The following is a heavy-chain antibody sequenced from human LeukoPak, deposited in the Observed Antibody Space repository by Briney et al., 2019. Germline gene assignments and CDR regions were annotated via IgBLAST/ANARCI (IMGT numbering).Heavy chain of an antibody. V-gene: IGHV1-2*02. CDR3: ARVLGLWFGELSPDDY. CDR1: GYTFSGYY. CDR2: INPNSGGT. J-gene: IGHJ4*02. D-gene: IGHD3-10*01. Sequence: ASVTVSFTASGYTFSGYYMHWVRQAPGQGLEWMGWINPNSGGTNYAQKFQGRVTMTRDTSISTAYMELSRLRSDDTAVYYCARVLGLWFGELSPDDYWGQGTLVTVSS.